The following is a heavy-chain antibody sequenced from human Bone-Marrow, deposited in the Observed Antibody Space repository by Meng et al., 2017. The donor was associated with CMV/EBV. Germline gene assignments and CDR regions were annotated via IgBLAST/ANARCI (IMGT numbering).Heavy chain of an antibody. D-gene: IGHD4-17*01. J-gene: IGHJ6*02. Sequence: GESLKISCAASGFTFSGYAMHWVRQAPGKGLEWVAVISYDGSNKYYADSVKGRFTISRDNSKNTLYLQMNSLRAEDTAVYYCASRNDYGDDHVEVGVGMDVWGQGTTVTVSS. CDR1: GFTFSGYA. V-gene: IGHV3-30-3*01. CDR2: ISYDGSNK. CDR3: ASRNDYGDDHVEVGVGMDV.